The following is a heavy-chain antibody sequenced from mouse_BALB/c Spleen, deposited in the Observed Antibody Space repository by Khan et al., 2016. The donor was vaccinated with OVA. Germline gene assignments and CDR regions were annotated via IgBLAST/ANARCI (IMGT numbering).Heavy chain of an antibody. Sequence: VQLKESGPGLVAPSQSLSITCSISGFSLTTYGVNWVRQPPGKGLEWLGVIWGDGSTNYHSTLKSRLIISKDNSKRQVFLTLNNLQTDDTATYYCAKFTPDYYSMDYWGQGTSVTVSS. V-gene: IGHV2-3*01. CDR2: IWGDGST. D-gene: IGHD1-1*01. CDR1: GFSLTTYG. J-gene: IGHJ4*01. CDR3: AKFTPDYYSMDY.